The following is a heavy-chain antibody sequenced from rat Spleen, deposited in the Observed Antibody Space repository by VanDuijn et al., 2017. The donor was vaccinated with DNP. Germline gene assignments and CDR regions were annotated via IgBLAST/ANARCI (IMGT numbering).Heavy chain of an antibody. CDR2: IWSNGAT. Sequence: QVQLKESGPGLVQPSQTLSLTCTVSGLSLTSNSVSWIRQPPGKGLEWMGVIWSNGATRYNSALKSRLSFSKATSKSQVFLKLNSLQIEDTATYYCARDLIIRDTTSAMDAWGQGTSVTVSS. J-gene: IGHJ4*01. D-gene: IGHD4-3*01. V-gene: IGHV2-47*01. CDR1: GLSLTSNS. CDR3: ARDLIIRDTTSAMDA.